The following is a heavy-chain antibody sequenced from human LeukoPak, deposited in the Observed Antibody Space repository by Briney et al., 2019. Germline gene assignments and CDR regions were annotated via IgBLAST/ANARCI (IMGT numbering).Heavy chain of an antibody. CDR1: GFTFRMYS. J-gene: IGHJ4*02. CDR2: IRSSSTTI. Sequence: PGGSLRLSCAASGFTFRMYSLNWVRQAPGKGLEWVAYIRSSSTTIHYADSVKGRFTISRDNAKNSLYLQMNSLKDEDTGVYYSARDRQDYDLLTGYDFWGQGTLVTVSS. CDR3: ARDRQDYDLLTGYDF. D-gene: IGHD3-9*01. V-gene: IGHV3-48*02.